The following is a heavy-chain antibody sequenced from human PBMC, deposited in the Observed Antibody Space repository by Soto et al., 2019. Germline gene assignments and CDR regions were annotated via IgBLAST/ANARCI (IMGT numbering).Heavy chain of an antibody. CDR1: GFTFSSYA. CDR2: ISGSGGST. Sequence: LRLSCAASGFTFSSYAMSWVRQAPGKGLEWVSAISGSGGSTYYADSVKGRFTISRDNSKNTLYLQMNSLRAEDTAVYYCAKDLLWFGSIDYWGQGTLVTVSS. CDR3: AKDLLWFGSIDY. D-gene: IGHD3-10*01. V-gene: IGHV3-23*01. J-gene: IGHJ4*02.